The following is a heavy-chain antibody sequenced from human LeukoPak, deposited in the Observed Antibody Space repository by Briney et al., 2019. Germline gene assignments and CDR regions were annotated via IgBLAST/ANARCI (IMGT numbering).Heavy chain of an antibody. D-gene: IGHD2-21*01. CDR2: IYSGGST. J-gene: IGHJ4*02. Sequence: GGSLRLSCAASGFTFSSYWMSWVRQAPGKGLEWVSVIYSGGSTYYADSVKGRFTISRDNSKNTLYPQMNSLRAEDTAVYYCAGCGGDCYSPDSWGQGALVTVSS. V-gene: IGHV3-66*01. CDR3: AGCGGDCYSPDS. CDR1: GFTFSSYW.